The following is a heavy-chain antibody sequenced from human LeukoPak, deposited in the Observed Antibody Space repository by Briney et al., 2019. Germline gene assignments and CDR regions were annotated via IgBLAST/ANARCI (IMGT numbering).Heavy chain of an antibody. CDR1: GYTFTGYY. D-gene: IGHD1-26*01. J-gene: IGHJ4*02. V-gene: IGHV1-2*06. Sequence: ASVKVSCKASGYTFTGYYMHWVRQAPGQGLEWMGRINPNSGGTNYAQKFRGRVTMTRDTSISTAYMELSRLRSDDTAVYYCASEPPYSGSYYDFDYWGQGTLVTVSS. CDR3: ASEPPYSGSYYDFDY. CDR2: INPNSGGT.